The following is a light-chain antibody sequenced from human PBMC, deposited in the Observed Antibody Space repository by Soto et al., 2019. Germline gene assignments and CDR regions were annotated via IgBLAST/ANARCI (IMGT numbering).Light chain of an antibody. CDR2: GAS. V-gene: IGKV3-20*01. CDR1: QSVSSSY. J-gene: IGKJ5*01. Sequence: PGARATLSCRASQSVSSSYLAWYQQKPGQAPRLLIYGASSRATGIPDRFSGSGSGTDFTLTISRLEPEDFAVYYCQQYGGSPPITFGQGTRLEIK. CDR3: QQYGGSPPIT.